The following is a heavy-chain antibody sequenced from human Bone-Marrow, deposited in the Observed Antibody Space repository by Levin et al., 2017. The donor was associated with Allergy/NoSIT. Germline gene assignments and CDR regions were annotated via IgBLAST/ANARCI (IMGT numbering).Heavy chain of an antibody. Sequence: LRLSCTVSGGSISSGGYYWSWIRQHPGKGLEWIGYIYYSGSTYYNPSLKSRVTISVDTSKNQFSLKLSSVTAADTAVYYCARYIAAAGNDAFDSWGQGTMVTVSS. CDR2: IYYSGST. CDR3: ARYIAAAGNDAFDS. J-gene: IGHJ3*02. D-gene: IGHD6-13*01. CDR1: GGSISSGGYY. V-gene: IGHV4-31*03.